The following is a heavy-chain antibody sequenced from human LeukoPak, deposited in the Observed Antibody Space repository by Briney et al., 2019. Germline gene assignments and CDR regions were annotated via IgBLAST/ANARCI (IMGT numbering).Heavy chain of an antibody. V-gene: IGHV3-30*09. CDR2: ISSDGSNK. J-gene: IGHJ4*02. D-gene: IGHD6-6*01. Sequence: GRSLILSCAASGFTFSSYAMHRVRQAPGKVLEWVAFISSDGSNKYYADSVKGRFAISRDNSKNTLYLQMNGPRDEDTAVYYCDPHDSASQFWGQGTLVPVSS. CDR3: DPHDSASQF. CDR1: GFTFSSYA.